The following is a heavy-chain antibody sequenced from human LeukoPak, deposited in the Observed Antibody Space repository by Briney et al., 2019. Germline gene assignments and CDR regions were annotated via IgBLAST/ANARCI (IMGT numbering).Heavy chain of an antibody. Sequence: SQTLSLTCAISGDSVSSNSAARNWIRRSPSRGLEWLGRTCYRSKWYNDYAVSVKSRITINPDTSKNQFSLQLNSVTPEDTAVYYCVRGDYGGSYYYYYGMDVWGQGTTVTVSS. J-gene: IGHJ6*02. CDR3: VRGDYGGSYYYYYGMDV. CDR1: GDSVSSNSAA. D-gene: IGHD4-23*01. CDR2: TCYRSKWYN. V-gene: IGHV6-1*01.